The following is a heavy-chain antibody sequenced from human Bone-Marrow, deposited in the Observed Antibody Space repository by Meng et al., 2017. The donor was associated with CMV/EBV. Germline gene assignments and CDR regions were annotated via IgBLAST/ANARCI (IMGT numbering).Heavy chain of an antibody. V-gene: IGHV3-21*01. Sequence: GGSLRLSCAASGFTFSSYSMNWVRQAPGKGLEWVSSMSSSSSYIYYADSVKGRFTISRDNAKNSLYLQMNSLRAEDTAVYYCARDVDYDFWSGYYTGVDYWGQGTLVTVSS. CDR2: MSSSSSYI. J-gene: IGHJ4*02. D-gene: IGHD3-3*01. CDR3: ARDVDYDFWSGYYTGVDY. CDR1: GFTFSSYS.